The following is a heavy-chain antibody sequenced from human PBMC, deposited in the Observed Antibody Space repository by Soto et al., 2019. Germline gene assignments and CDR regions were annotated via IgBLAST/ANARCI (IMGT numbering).Heavy chain of an antibody. Sequence: GASVKVSCKASGYTFTSYAMHWVRQAPGQRLEWMGWINAGNGNTKYSQKFQGRVTITRDTSASTAYMELSSLRSEDTAVYYCARDGYYGSGSYYRSRSFNWFDPWGPGTLVTVSS. CDR3: ARDGYYGSGSYYRSRSFNWFDP. CDR2: INAGNGNT. CDR1: GYTFTSYA. V-gene: IGHV1-3*01. J-gene: IGHJ5*02. D-gene: IGHD3-10*01.